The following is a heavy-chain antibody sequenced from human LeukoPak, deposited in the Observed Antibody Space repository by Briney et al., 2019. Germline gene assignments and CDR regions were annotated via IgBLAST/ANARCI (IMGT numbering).Heavy chain of an antibody. CDR3: ARSILVVPVASHYNYGVDV. CDR2: INAGNGNT. D-gene: IGHD2-2*01. Sequence: RASVKVSCTASGYTFAKYAIHWVRQAPGQRLEWMGWINAGNGNTRYSQKFQGGVTITRDTSASTAYMELSSLRSEDTAVYYCARSILVVPVASHYNYGVDVWGQGTTVTVSS. J-gene: IGHJ6*02. CDR1: GYTFAKYA. V-gene: IGHV1-3*01.